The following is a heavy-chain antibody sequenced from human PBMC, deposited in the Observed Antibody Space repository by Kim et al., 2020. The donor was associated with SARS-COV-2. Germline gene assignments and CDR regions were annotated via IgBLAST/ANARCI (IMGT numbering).Heavy chain of an antibody. J-gene: IGHJ4*02. Sequence: YNGNSHYSPSRRSRVSISLQTSENQFSLELTSVTAADTAVYYCARSQPLDYWGQGILVTVSS. CDR2: YNGNS. D-gene: IGHD2-2*01. CDR3: ARSQPLDY. V-gene: IGHV4-31*02.